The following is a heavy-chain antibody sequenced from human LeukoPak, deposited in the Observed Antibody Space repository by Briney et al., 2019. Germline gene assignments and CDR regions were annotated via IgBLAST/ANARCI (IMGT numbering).Heavy chain of an antibody. CDR1: GFTFSNYA. CDR3: RYFLPHFDY. V-gene: IGHV3-23*01. D-gene: IGHD2/OR15-2a*01. Sequence: GGSLRLSCAASGFTFSNYAMNWVRQAPGKGLEWVSAINDSGGDTYYADSVKGRFTISRDNSKNTLYLQMNSLRAEDTAVYYCRYFLPHFDYWGQGTLVTVSS. CDR2: INDSGGDT. J-gene: IGHJ4*02.